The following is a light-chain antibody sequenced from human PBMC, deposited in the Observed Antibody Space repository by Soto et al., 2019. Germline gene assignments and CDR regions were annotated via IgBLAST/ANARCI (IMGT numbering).Light chain of an antibody. Sequence: IQMTQSPSTLSASVGDRVTITCRASQSISSWLAWYQQKPGKAPKLLIYKASSLESGVPSRFSGSGSGTEFTLTISSLQPDDFATYYCQQYNSYPWTLGQGTKVDIK. CDR1: QSISSW. CDR3: QQYNSYPWT. CDR2: KAS. J-gene: IGKJ1*01. V-gene: IGKV1-5*03.